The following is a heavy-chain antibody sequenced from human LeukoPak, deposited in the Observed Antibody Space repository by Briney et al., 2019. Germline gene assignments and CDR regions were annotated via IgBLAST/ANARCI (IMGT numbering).Heavy chain of an antibody. J-gene: IGHJ4*02. CDR3: ARTRYSSGWFFDY. D-gene: IGHD6-19*01. Sequence: SETLSLTCTVSGGSISSYYWSWIRQPAGKGLEWIGRISSSGSTNYNPSLRSRITMSADTSKNQFSLKLSSVTAADTAVYYCARTRYSSGWFFDYWGQGTLVTVSS. V-gene: IGHV4-4*07. CDR2: ISSSGST. CDR1: GGSISSYY.